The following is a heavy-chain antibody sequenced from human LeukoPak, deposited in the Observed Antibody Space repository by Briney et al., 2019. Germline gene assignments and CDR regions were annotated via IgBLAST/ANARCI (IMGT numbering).Heavy chain of an antibody. V-gene: IGHV3-30*02. D-gene: IGHD4/OR15-4a*01. Sequence: PGGSLRLSCAASGFIFSSYGMHWVRQAPDKGLEWVAFTRYDGSRKYYADSVKGRFTISRDNSKNTLYLQMNSLRAEDTAMYYCAKVSLGMVNDAFDIWGQGTMVSVSS. CDR2: TRYDGSRK. J-gene: IGHJ3*02. CDR3: AKVSLGMVNDAFDI. CDR1: GFIFSSYG.